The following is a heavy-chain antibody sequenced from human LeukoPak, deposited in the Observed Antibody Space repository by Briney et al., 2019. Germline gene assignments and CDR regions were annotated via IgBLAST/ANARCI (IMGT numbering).Heavy chain of an antibody. D-gene: IGHD6-19*01. CDR3: ARGSTGWSRGDY. CDR1: GFIVSNNY. CDR2: IYRSGST. V-gene: IGHV3-66*01. Sequence: GGSLRLSCAASGFIVSNNYMNWVRQAPGMGLEWVSVIYRSGSTYYADSVKGRFTISRDNSNNTVYLQMNSLRADDTAVYYCARGSTGWSRGDYWGRGTLVTVSS. J-gene: IGHJ4*02.